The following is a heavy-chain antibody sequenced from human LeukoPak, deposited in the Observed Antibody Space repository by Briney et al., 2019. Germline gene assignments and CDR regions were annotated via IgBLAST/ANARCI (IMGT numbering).Heavy chain of an antibody. CDR3: AKHYYGSGSQKYYFDY. CDR1: GFTFSSYA. D-gene: IGHD3-10*01. CDR2: VSGNGAGT. J-gene: IGHJ4*02. V-gene: IGHV3-23*01. Sequence: GGSLRLSCAASGFTFSSYAMSWVRQAPGKGLEWVSGVSGNGAGTYYADSVKGRFTISRDNSKNTLYLQMNSLRPEDTAVYYCAKHYYGSGSQKYYFDYWGQGTLVTVSS.